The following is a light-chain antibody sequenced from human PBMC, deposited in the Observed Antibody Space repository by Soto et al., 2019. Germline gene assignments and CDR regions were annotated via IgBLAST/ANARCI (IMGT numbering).Light chain of an antibody. J-gene: IGLJ3*02. Sequence: QSALTQPASVSGSPGQSITVSCTGTSSDIGASNYVSWYQQHPGKAPKLIISEVSNRPSGVSNRFSGSKSGSTASLTISGLQAEDEGDYYCTSYTSSTTWVFGGGTKLTV. CDR1: SSDIGASNY. CDR3: TSYTSSTTWV. CDR2: EVS. V-gene: IGLV2-14*01.